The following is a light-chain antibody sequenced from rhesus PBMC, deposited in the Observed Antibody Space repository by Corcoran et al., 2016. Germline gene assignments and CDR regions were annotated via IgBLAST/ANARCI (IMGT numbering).Light chain of an antibody. Sequence: DIQMTQSPSSLSASVGDRVTITCRASQGISSYLAWSQQKPGKAPNLLIYKASPLQSGVPSRFSVSGSGTDFTLTISSLQPEDFAPYYCQQRNSYPLTFGGGTKVEIK. CDR3: QQRNSYPLT. CDR2: KAS. CDR1: QGISSY. J-gene: IGKJ4*01. V-gene: IGKV1-25*01.